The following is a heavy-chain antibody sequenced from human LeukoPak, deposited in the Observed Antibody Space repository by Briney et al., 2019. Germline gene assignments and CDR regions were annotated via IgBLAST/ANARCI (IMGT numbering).Heavy chain of an antibody. CDR2: ISAGSIYT. V-gene: IGHV3-11*03. CDR3: ARRNYYGSGSPLHY. D-gene: IGHD3-10*01. J-gene: IGHJ4*02. Sequence: GGSLRLSCAASGYTFSDYYMTWVRQAPGKGLEWVSYISAGSIYTNYAQSVKGRVTMSRDTSKNSPYLQMNTLRAEDTAVYYCARRNYYGSGSPLHYWGQGTLVTVSS. CDR1: GYTFSDYY.